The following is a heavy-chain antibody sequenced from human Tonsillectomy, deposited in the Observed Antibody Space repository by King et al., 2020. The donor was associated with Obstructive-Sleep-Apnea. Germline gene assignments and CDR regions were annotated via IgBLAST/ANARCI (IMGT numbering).Heavy chain of an antibody. CDR1: GFTFSSFS. Sequence: VQLVESGGGVVQPGRSLRLSCAASGFTFSSFSMHWVRQAPGKGLEWVALISYDGSNKYHADSVKGRFAISRDNSKNTLYLQMNSLRPVDTAIYYCARDPSRTAEGGRLDYWGHGTLVTVSS. V-gene: IGHV3-30*09. CDR3: ARDPSRTAEGGRLDY. J-gene: IGHJ4*01. D-gene: IGHD6-19*01. CDR2: ISYDGSNK.